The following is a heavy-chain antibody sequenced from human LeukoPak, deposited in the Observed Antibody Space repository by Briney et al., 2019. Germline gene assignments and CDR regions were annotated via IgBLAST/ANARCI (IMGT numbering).Heavy chain of an antibody. Sequence: SQTLSLTCAVSGGSISSGGYSWSWIRQPPGKGLEWIGYIYHSGSTYYNPSLKSRVTISVDRSKNQFSLKPSSVTAADTAVYYCARTVTPPAANYYDSSLYFDYWGQGTLVTVSS. D-gene: IGHD3-22*01. J-gene: IGHJ4*02. CDR1: GGSISSGGYS. V-gene: IGHV4-30-2*01. CDR3: ARTVTPPAANYYDSSLYFDY. CDR2: IYHSGST.